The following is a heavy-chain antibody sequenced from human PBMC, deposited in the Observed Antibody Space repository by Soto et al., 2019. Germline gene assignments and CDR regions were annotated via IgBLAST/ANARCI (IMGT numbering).Heavy chain of an antibody. CDR2: IYYSGNT. CDR3: ARDGAAKYHHYFYGMDV. V-gene: IGHV4-30-4*01. CDR1: GGSVRSGDHY. Sequence: PSETLSLTCTVSGGSVRSGDHYWSWIRQPPGKGLEWIEYIYYSGNTYYNPSLKSRATISVDASKNQFSLKLSSVTAADTAVYYCARDGAAKYHHYFYGMDVCGQRTAVTVSS. D-gene: IGHD2-15*01. J-gene: IGHJ6*02.